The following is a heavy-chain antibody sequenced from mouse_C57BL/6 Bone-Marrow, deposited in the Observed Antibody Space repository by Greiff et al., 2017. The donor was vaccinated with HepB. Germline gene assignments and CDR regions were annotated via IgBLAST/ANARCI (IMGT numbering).Heavy chain of an antibody. CDR1: GYTFTSYW. V-gene: IGHV1-69*01. Sequence: QVHVKQPGAELVMPGASVKLSCKASGYTFTSYWMHWVKQRPGQGLEWIGDIDPSDSYTNYNQKFKGKSTLTVDKSSSTAYMQLSSLTSEDSAVYYCALYYYGTSFAWFAYWGQGTLVTVSA. J-gene: IGHJ3*01. D-gene: IGHD1-1*01. CDR3: ALYYYGTSFAWFAY. CDR2: IDPSDSYT.